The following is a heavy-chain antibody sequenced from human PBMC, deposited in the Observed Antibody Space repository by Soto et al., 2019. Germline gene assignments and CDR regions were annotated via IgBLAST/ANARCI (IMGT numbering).Heavy chain of an antibody. CDR3: AKNRNSGWYGPPDY. V-gene: IGHV3-53*01. CDR2: IYSGGST. D-gene: IGHD6-19*01. CDR1: GFTVSSNY. Sequence: GGSLRLSCAASGFTVSSNYMSWVRQAPGKGLEWVSVIYSGGSTYYADSVKGRFTISRDNSKNTLYLQMDSLRAEDTAVYYCAKNRNSGWYGPPDYWGQGTLVTVSS. J-gene: IGHJ4*02.